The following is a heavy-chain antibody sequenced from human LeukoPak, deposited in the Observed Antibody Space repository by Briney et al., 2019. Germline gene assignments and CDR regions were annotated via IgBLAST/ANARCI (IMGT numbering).Heavy chain of an antibody. V-gene: IGHV3-7*01. CDR2: IKQDGSEK. Sequence: PGGSLRLSCAASGFTFSSYWMSWVRQAPGKGLEWVANIKQDGSEKYYVDSVKGRFTISRDNAKNSLYLQMNGLRAEDTAVYYCARDSSAARPNYYFDYWGQGTLVTVSS. CDR1: GFTFSSYW. CDR3: ARDSSAARPNYYFDY. D-gene: IGHD6-6*01. J-gene: IGHJ4*02.